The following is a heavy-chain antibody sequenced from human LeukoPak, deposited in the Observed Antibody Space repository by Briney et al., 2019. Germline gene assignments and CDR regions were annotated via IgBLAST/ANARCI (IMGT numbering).Heavy chain of an antibody. J-gene: IGHJ4*02. Sequence: ASVKVSCKASGYTFTSYDINWVRQATGQGLEWMGWMNPNSGNTGYAQKFQGRVTMTRNTSISTAYMELSSLRAEDTAMYYCARDQGGSYWSFDYWGQGTLVTVSS. D-gene: IGHD1-26*01. CDR1: GYTFTSYD. CDR3: ARDQGGSYWSFDY. V-gene: IGHV1-8*01. CDR2: MNPNSGNT.